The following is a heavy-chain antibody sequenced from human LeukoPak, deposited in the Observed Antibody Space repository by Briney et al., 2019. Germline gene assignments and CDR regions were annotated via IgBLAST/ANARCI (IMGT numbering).Heavy chain of an antibody. V-gene: IGHV4-59*01. CDR2: LYYSGST. CDR3: ARGDEYSSGWYAGAFDI. CDR1: GGSNSRYY. J-gene: IGHJ3*02. D-gene: IGHD6-19*01. Sequence: SQTLSLTRTVSGGSNSRYYWSWIRQPPRKGLEGVGYLYYSGSTNYNPSLKSRVHISVDTSKNQFSLKLSSVTGADTAVYYCARGDEYSSGWYAGAFDIWGQGTMVTVSS.